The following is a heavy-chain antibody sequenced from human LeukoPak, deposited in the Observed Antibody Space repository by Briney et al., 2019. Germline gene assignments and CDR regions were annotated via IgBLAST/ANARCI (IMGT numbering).Heavy chain of an antibody. CDR1: GFTFDDYA. Sequence: SLRLSCAASGFTFDDYAMHWVRQAPGKGLEWVSGISWNSGSIGYADSVKGRFTISRDNAKNTLYLQMNSLRAEDTAVYYCARGPRWYCSGGSCYSWFDPWGQGTLVTVSS. CDR3: ARGPRWYCSGGSCYSWFDP. V-gene: IGHV3-9*01. J-gene: IGHJ5*02. CDR2: ISWNSGSI. D-gene: IGHD2-15*01.